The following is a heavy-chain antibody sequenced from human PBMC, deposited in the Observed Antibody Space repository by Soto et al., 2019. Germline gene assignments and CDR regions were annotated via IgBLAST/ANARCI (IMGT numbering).Heavy chain of an antibody. J-gene: IGHJ4*02. Sequence: ASVKVSCKASGYSFTSYGINWVRQAPGQGLEWMGWISAKHGNTHYAQKLQGRVTMTTDTSTSTAYMELRSLRSDDTAVCYCARDLAAGTCDYWGQGTLVTVSS. CDR1: GYSFTSYG. CDR2: ISAKHGNT. D-gene: IGHD6-13*01. CDR3: ARDLAAGTCDY. V-gene: IGHV1-18*01.